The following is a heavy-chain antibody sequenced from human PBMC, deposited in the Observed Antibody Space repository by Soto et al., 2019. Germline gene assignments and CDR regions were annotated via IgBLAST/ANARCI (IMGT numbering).Heavy chain of an antibody. CDR1: GFTFSSYE. CDR3: ARLGRYYYDSSGYHRDY. J-gene: IGHJ4*02. Sequence: GGSLRLSCAASGFTFSSYEMNWVRQAPGKGLEWVSYISSSGSTIYYADSVKGRFTISRDNAKNSLYLQMNSLRAEDTAVYYCARLGRYYYDSSGYHRDYWGQGTLVTVSS. D-gene: IGHD3-22*01. CDR2: ISSSGSTI. V-gene: IGHV3-48*03.